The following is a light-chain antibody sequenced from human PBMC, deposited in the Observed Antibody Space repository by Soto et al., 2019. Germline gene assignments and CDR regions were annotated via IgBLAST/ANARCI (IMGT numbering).Light chain of an antibody. CDR3: NSYTSSSTWV. J-gene: IGLJ3*02. CDR2: EVS. V-gene: IGLV2-14*01. CDR1: SSDVGGHKY. Sequence: HSVLTQPASVSGSPGQSITISCTGTSSDVGGHKYVSWYQQHPGKAPKLMIYEVSRRPSGVSHRFSGSKSGNTASLTISGLQAEDEADYYCNSYTSSSTWVFGGGTKLTVL.